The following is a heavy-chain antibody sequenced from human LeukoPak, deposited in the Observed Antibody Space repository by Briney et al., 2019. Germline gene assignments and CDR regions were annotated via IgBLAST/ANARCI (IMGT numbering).Heavy chain of an antibody. Sequence: SETLSLTCIVSGGSIISSSYYWGWIRQPPGKGLEWIGSIYYNGNTDYNPSLKSRVTISVETFKNQFSLKLSAVTAADTAVYYCARDRFDDSSGYYYHYYYYMDVWGKGTTVTVSS. CDR2: IYYNGNT. J-gene: IGHJ6*03. CDR3: ARDRFDDSSGYYYHYYYYMDV. D-gene: IGHD3-22*01. CDR1: GGSIISSSYY. V-gene: IGHV4-39*07.